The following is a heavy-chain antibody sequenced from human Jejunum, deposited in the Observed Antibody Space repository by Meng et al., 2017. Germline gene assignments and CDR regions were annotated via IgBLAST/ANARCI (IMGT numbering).Heavy chain of an antibody. CDR3: ARDHWGSLDY. Sequence: QAQLRVPRPGRVTPSCTLSLICAVSGGSFSSRGYQWGWIRQPPGKGLEWIGYASTNYNPSLKSRVTISVDTSKNQFSLKLTSVTAADTAVYYCARDHWGSLDYWGQGVLVTVSS. CDR2: AST. CDR1: GGSFSSRGYQ. J-gene: IGHJ4*02. V-gene: IGHV4-61*08. D-gene: IGHD7-27*01.